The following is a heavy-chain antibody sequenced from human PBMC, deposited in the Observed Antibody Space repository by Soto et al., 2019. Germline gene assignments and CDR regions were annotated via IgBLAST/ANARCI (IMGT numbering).Heavy chain of an antibody. CDR3: ARRAAVWGSYRYGRMDV. J-gene: IGHJ6*02. CDR2: ISYDGSNK. D-gene: IGHD3-16*02. CDR1: GFTFSSYA. Sequence: QVQLVESGGGVVQPGRSLRLSCAASGFTFSSYAMHWVRQAPGKGLEWVAVISYDGSNKYYADSVKGRFTISRDNSKNXLYLQMNSLRAEDTAVYYCARRAAVWGSYRYGRMDVWGQGTTVTVSS. V-gene: IGHV3-30-3*01.